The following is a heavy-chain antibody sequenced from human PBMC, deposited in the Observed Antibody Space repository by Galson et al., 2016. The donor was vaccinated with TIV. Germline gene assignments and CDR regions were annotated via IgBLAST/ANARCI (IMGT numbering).Heavy chain of an antibody. D-gene: IGHD6-19*01. CDR1: GYTFTSYY. CDR3: ARVLEVAGTDY. V-gene: IGHV1-46*01. J-gene: IGHJ4*02. Sequence: CKASGYTFTSYYMHWVRQAPGQGLEWMGIINPSGGSTSYAQKFQGRVTMTRDTSTSTVYMELSGLRSEDTAVYYCARVLEVAGTDYWGQGTLVTVSS. CDR2: INPSGGST.